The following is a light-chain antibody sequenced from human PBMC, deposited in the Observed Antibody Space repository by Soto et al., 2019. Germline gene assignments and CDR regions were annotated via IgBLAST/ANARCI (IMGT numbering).Light chain of an antibody. J-gene: IGKJ2*02. CDR1: QSVTSRY. CDR3: QQYSTLPRT. Sequence: NVLTQSPGTLSLSPGERATLSCRATQSVTSRYFAWYQQKPGQAPRLLIYGISSRATDIPDRFSGSGSGTDYTLTISRLEPEDFGVYYCQQYSTLPRTFGQGTKLEVK. V-gene: IGKV3-20*01. CDR2: GIS.